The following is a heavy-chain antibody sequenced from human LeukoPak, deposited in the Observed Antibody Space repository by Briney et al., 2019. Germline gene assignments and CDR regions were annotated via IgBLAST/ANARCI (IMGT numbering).Heavy chain of an antibody. CDR3: ARHSLVGASFDC. CDR2: IIPILGIA. V-gene: IGHV1-69*04. Sequence: ASVKVSCKASGGTFSSYAISWVRQAPGQGLEWMGRIIPILGIANYAQKFQGRVTITADKSTSTAYMELSSLRSEDTAVYYCARHSLVGASFDCWGQGTLVTVSS. CDR1: GGTFSSYA. D-gene: IGHD1-26*01. J-gene: IGHJ4*02.